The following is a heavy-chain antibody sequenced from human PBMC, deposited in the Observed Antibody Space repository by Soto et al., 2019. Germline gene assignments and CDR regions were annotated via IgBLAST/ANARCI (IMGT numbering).Heavy chain of an antibody. CDR3: TTVKTLTYYDFWSGYCDY. Sequence: PGGSLRLSCAASGFTFSNAWMSWVRQAPGKGLEWVGRIKSKTDGGTTDYAAPVKGRFTISRDDSKNTLYLQMNSLKTEDTAVYYCTTVKTLTYYDFWSGYCDYWGQGTLVTVSS. V-gene: IGHV3-15*01. J-gene: IGHJ4*02. CDR2: IKSKTDGGTT. D-gene: IGHD3-3*01. CDR1: GFTFSNAW.